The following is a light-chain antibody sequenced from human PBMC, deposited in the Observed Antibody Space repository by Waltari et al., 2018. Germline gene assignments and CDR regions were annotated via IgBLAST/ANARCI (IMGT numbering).Light chain of an antibody. CDR1: SSDVGTYNL. CDR3: CSYAGSSTWV. J-gene: IGLJ3*02. Sequence: QSALTQPASVSGSPGQSITISCPGTSSDVGTYNLVSWYQQHPGKAPKFIIYEVSKRPSGVSNRFSGSKSGNTASLTISGLQAEDEAAYYCCSYAGSSTWVFGGGTKLTVL. V-gene: IGLV2-23*02. CDR2: EVS.